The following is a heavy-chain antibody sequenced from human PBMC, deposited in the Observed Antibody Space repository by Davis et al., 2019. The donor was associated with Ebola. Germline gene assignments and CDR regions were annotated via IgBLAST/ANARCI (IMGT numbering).Heavy chain of an antibody. V-gene: IGHV3-9*01. Sequence: SLKISCAASGFTFADYAMHWVRQAPGKGLEWVSGISWNSGSIGYADSVKGRFTISRDNAKNSLYLQMNSLRAEDTALYYCAKQLWLPYYGMDVWGKGTTVTVSS. CDR2: ISWNSGSI. J-gene: IGHJ6*04. CDR3: AKQLWLPYYGMDV. D-gene: IGHD5-18*01. CDR1: GFTFADYA.